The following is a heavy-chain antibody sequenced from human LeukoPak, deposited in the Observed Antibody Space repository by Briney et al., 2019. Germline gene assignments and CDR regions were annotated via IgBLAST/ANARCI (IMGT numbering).Heavy chain of an antibody. Sequence: AGGSLRLSCAPSGFTFRSYGMHWVRQAPGKGLEWVAFIRYDGSNKYYADSVKGRFTISRDNSKNTLYLQMNSLRAEDTAVYYCARDYSDSSGYYYSYWGQGTLVTVSS. CDR2: IRYDGSNK. CDR1: GFTFRSYG. V-gene: IGHV3-30*02. J-gene: IGHJ4*02. CDR3: ARDYSDSSGYYYSY. D-gene: IGHD3-22*01.